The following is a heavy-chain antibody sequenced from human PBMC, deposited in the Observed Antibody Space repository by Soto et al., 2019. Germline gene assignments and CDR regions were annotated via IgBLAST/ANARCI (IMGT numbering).Heavy chain of an antibody. CDR3: AREPATHYYYGMDV. D-gene: IGHD2-2*01. CDR2: INSDGSST. Sequence: MNWVRQAPGKGLVWVSRINSDGSSTSYADSVKGRFTISRDNAKNTLYLQMNSLRAEDTAVYYCAREPATHYYYGMDVWGQGTTVTVSS. V-gene: IGHV3-74*01. J-gene: IGHJ6*02.